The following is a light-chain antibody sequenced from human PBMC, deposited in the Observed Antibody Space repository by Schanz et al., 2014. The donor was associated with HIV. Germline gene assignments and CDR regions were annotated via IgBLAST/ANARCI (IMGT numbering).Light chain of an antibody. J-gene: IGKJ3*01. CDR2: GSS. V-gene: IGKV3-20*01. CDR3: QQYGSS. CDR1: QSVSDSY. Sequence: TQSPSTLSASVGDGVTLTCRASQSVSDSYLAWYQQKPGQAPRLLIYGSSKRATGIPDRFSGSGSGTDFTLTISRLEPEDFALYYCQQYGSSFGPGTKVDIK.